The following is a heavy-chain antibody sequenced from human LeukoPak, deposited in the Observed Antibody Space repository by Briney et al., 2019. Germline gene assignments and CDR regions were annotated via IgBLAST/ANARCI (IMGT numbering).Heavy chain of an antibody. Sequence: PGGSLRLSCAASGFTFSSYAMTWVRQAPGKGLEWVSVISGSGGTSYADSVKGRFTISRGNSKNTLYLQMNSLRAEDTAVYYCARGLSGSSSPLYPFDSWGQGALVTVSS. D-gene: IGHD6-6*01. CDR1: GFTFSSYA. V-gene: IGHV3-23*01. CDR3: ARGLSGSSSPLYPFDS. CDR2: ISGSGGT. J-gene: IGHJ4*02.